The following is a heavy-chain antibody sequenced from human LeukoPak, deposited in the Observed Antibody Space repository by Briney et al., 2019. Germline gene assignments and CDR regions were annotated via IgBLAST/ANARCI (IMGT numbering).Heavy chain of an antibody. J-gene: IGHJ4*02. D-gene: IGHD6-19*01. CDR1: GFTFSSYG. Sequence: GGSLRLSCVASGFTFSSYGMHWVRQAPGKGLEWVAVISYDGSNKYYADSVKGRFTISRDNSKNTLYLQMNSLRAEDTAVYYCAKMVGDSGPRDCWGQGTLVTVSS. CDR3: AKMVGDSGPRDC. CDR2: ISYDGSNK. V-gene: IGHV3-30*18.